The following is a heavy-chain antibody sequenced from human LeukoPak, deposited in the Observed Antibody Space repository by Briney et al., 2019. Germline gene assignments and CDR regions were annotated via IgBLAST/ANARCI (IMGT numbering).Heavy chain of an antibody. D-gene: IGHD2-15*01. Sequence: GGSLRLSCAASGFTFSSYGMHWVRQAPGKGLEWVAVISYDGSNKYYADSVKGRFTISRDNSKNTLYLQMNSLRAEDTAVYYCARGGYRLGYCSGGSCYTVDYWGQGTLVTVSS. CDR1: GFTFSSYG. J-gene: IGHJ4*02. V-gene: IGHV3-30*03. CDR3: ARGGYRLGYCSGGSCYTVDY. CDR2: ISYDGSNK.